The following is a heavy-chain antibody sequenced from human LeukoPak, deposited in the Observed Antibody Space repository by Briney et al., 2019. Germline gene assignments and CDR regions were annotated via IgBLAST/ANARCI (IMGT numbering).Heavy chain of an antibody. CDR1: GGTFSSYA. D-gene: IGHD2-2*01. V-gene: IGHV1-69*04. CDR2: IIPIFGIA. Sequence: SVKVSCKASGGTFSSYAISWVRQAPGQGLQWMGRIIPIFGIANYAQKFQGRVTITADKSTSTAYMELSSLRSEDTAVYYCARDLETHCSSTSCYSLYFDYWGQGTLVTVSS. J-gene: IGHJ4*02. CDR3: ARDLETHCSSTSCYSLYFDY.